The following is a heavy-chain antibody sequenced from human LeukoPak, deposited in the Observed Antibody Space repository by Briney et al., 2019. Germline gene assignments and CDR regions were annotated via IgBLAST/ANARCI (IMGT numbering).Heavy chain of an antibody. CDR3: ARLWPSRSAGGFDY. V-gene: IGHV4-34*01. D-gene: IGHD3-10*01. Sequence: SETLSLTCAVYGGSFSGYYWSWIRQPPGKGLEWIGEINHSGSTNYNPSLKSRVTISVDTSKNQFSLKLSSVTAADTAVYYCARLWPSRSAGGFDYWGQGTLVTVSS. J-gene: IGHJ4*02. CDR1: GGSFSGYY. CDR2: INHSGST.